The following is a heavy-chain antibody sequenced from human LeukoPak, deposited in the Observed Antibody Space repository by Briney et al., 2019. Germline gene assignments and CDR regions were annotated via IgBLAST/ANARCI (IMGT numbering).Heavy chain of an antibody. CDR2: ISYIGST. V-gene: IGHV4-59*11. D-gene: IGHD4-17*01. J-gene: IGHJ3*02. Sequence: PSETLSLTCTVSDDSFSSRYWTWIRQPPGKGLEWIGYISYIGSTNYNPSLKSRVTISVDTSKNQFSLKVSSVTAADTAVYYCARDPTTVTKGFDIWGQGTLVTVSS. CDR1: DDSFSSRY. CDR3: ARDPTTVTKGFDI.